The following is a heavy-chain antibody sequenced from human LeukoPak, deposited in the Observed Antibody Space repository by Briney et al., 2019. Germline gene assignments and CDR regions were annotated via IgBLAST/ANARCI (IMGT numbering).Heavy chain of an antibody. V-gene: IGHV3-66*01. CDR2: IYSGGST. Sequence: GGSLRLSCAASGFTVSSDYMSWVRQAPGKGLEWVSVIYSGGSTYYEVSVKGRFPISRDNTKNTLYLQMNSLRAEDTAVYYCSRTLGYSSGWYYFDYWGQGTLVTVSS. D-gene: IGHD6-19*01. J-gene: IGHJ4*02. CDR1: GFTVSSDY. CDR3: SRTLGYSSGWYYFDY.